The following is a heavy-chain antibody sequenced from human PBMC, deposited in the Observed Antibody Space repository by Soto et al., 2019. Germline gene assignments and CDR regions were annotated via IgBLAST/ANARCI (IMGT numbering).Heavy chain of an antibody. J-gene: IGHJ4*02. CDR3: AREDTAMASGSDY. CDR1: GFTLGNYW. Sequence: GGSLRLSCAASGFTLGNYWMHWVRQAPGKGLEWVANIKQDGSEKYYVDSVKGRFTISRDNAKNSLYLQMNSLRAEDTAVYYCAREDTAMASGSDYWGQGTLVTVSS. V-gene: IGHV3-7*03. CDR2: IKQDGSEK. D-gene: IGHD5-18*01.